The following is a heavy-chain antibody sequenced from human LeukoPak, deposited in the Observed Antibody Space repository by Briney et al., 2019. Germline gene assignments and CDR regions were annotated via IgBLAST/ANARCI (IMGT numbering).Heavy chain of an antibody. CDR3: AKPEFSDSGSYYFDY. V-gene: IGHV3-30*18. J-gene: IGHJ4*02. Sequence: PGGTLRLSCAASGFTFSSYDMHWVRQAPGKGLQWVADISYDGSNKYYADSVKGRITISRDNSKNTLYLQMNSLRAEDTAMYYCAKPEFSDSGSYYFDYWGQGTLVTVSS. CDR1: GFTFSSYD. D-gene: IGHD1-26*01. CDR2: ISYDGSNK.